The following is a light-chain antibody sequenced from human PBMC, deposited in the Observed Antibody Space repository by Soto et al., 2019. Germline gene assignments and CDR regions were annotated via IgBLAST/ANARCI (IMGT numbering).Light chain of an antibody. Sequence: QSALTQPPSASGSPGQSVTISCTGTSSDVGGYNYVSWYQQHPGKAPKLMIYEVSKRPSGVPDRLSGSKSGNTASLTVSGLQAEDEADYYCSSYAGSNNLVFGGGTKLT. V-gene: IGLV2-8*01. CDR1: SSDVGGYNY. CDR3: SSYAGSNNLV. CDR2: EVS. J-gene: IGLJ2*01.